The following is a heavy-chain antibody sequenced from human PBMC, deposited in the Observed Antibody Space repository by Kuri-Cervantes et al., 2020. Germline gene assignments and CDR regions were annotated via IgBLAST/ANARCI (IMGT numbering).Heavy chain of an antibody. Sequence: GESLKISCVASGFIFTTYGMHWVRQAPGKGLEWVAFIRYDGSNKYYADSVKGRFTISRDNSKNTLYLQMNSLRAEDTAVYYCAKDVLYYGSGSYYPDYWGQGTLVTVSS. CDR1: GFIFTTYG. J-gene: IGHJ4*02. D-gene: IGHD3-10*01. CDR3: AKDVLYYGSGSYYPDY. V-gene: IGHV3-30*02. CDR2: IRYDGSNK.